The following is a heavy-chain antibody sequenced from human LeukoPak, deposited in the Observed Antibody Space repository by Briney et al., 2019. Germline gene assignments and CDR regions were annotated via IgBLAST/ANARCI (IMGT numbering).Heavy chain of an antibody. V-gene: IGHV4-38-2*02. D-gene: IGHD6-13*01. Sequence: PSETLSLTCTVSGYSISSGYYWGWIRQPPGKGLEWIGSIYHTGNTYYNPSLKSRVTISVDTSKNQFSLRLSSVTAADTAVYYCAREGDSSSMGWFDPWGQGTLVTVSS. J-gene: IGHJ5*02. CDR1: GYSISSGYY. CDR3: AREGDSSSMGWFDP. CDR2: IYHTGNT.